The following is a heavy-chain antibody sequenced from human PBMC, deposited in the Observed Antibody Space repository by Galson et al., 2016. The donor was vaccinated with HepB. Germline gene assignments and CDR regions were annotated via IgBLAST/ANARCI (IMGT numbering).Heavy chain of an antibody. J-gene: IGHJ4*02. Sequence: SLRLSCAASGFTLSSYGVHWVRQAPDKGLEWVAVISYDGSNKYYEDFVKGRFTISRDNSKNTLYLQMNSLRAEDTAVYYCAKEVTAGTRYFDYWGQGTLVTVSS. CDR2: ISYDGSNK. CDR3: AKEVTAGTRYFDY. V-gene: IGHV3-30*18. CDR1: GFTLSSYG. D-gene: IGHD6-19*01.